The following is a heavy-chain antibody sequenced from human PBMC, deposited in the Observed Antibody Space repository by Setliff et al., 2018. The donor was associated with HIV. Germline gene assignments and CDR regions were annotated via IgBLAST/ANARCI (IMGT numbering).Heavy chain of an antibody. CDR1: GGSISIYY. CDR3: ARDVGGVHMATNFDF. D-gene: IGHD1-26*01. J-gene: IGHJ4*02. V-gene: IGHV4-4*07. CDR2: IYSSGNT. Sequence: ETLSLTCTISGGSISIYYWSWIRQPPGKGLEWMGRIYSSGNTEYNPSLTGRVTMSVDTSENQFSLRLASVTAADTAVYYCARDVGGVHMATNFDFWGQGTPVTVSS.